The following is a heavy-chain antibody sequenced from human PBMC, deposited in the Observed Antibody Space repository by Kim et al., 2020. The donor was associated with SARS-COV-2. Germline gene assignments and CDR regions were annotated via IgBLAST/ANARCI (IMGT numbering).Heavy chain of an antibody. CDR2: INHSGST. CDR1: GGSFSGYY. D-gene: IGHD2-15*01. V-gene: IGHV4-34*01. CDR3: ARRSQAGQVVVAATRYWYFDL. J-gene: IGHJ2*01. Sequence: SETLSLTCAVYGGSFSGYYWSWIRQPPGKGLEWIGEINHSGSTNYNPSLKSRVTISVDTSKNQFSLKLSSVTAADTAVYYCARRSQAGQVVVAATRYWYFDLWGRGTLVTVSS.